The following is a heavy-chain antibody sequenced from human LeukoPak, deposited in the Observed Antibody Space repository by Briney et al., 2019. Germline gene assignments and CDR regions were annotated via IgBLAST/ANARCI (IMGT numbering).Heavy chain of an antibody. V-gene: IGHV3-23*01. J-gene: IGHJ3*02. CDR2: IGATGYST. CDR3: AKLTGGPNAQGGFDT. Sequence: GGSLRLSRAASGFTFSDYAMTWVRQAPGKGLEWVSAIGATGYSTYYADSVKGRFTISRDNSKNTLYLQVNVLRADDTAVYFCAKLTGGPNAQGGFDTWGQGTMVTVSS. D-gene: IGHD2-15*01. CDR1: GFTFSDYA.